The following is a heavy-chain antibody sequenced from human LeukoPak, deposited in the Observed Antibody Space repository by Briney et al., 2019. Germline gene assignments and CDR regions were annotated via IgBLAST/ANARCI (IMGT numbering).Heavy chain of an antibody. J-gene: IGHJ6*04. CDR1: GGSFSGYY. V-gene: IGHV4-34*01. D-gene: IGHD2-2*01. CDR2: INHSGST. Sequence: SETLSLTCAVYGGSFSGYYWSWIRQPPGKGLGWIGEINHSGSTNYNPSLKSRVTISVDTSKNQFSLKLSSVTAADTAVYYCARKGRRYQLPPYYYYGMDVWGKGTTVTVSS. CDR3: ARKGRRYQLPPYYYYGMDV.